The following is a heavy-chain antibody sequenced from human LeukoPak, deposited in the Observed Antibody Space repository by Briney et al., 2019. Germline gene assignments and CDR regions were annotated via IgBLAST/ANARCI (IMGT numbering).Heavy chain of an antibody. CDR2: IYTSGST. J-gene: IGHJ4*02. Sequence: SETLSLTCTVSGDSISSYYWSWIRQPAGKGLEWIGRIYTSGSTNYNPSLKSRVTMSVDTSKNQFSLKLSSVTAADTAVYYCARGVAIHDSSGYFFDYWGQGTLVTVSS. CDR3: ARGVAIHDSSGYFFDY. CDR1: GDSISSYY. D-gene: IGHD3-22*01. V-gene: IGHV4-4*07.